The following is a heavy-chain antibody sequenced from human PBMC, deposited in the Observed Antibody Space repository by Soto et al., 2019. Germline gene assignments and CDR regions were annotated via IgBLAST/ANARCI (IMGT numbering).Heavy chain of an antibody. J-gene: IGHJ4*02. V-gene: IGHV3-11*01. CDR2: ISSSGSTI. CDR3: ARDAIDYYDSSGYSPPFDY. Sequence: PGGSLRLSCAASGFTFSDYYMSWIRQAPGKGLEWVSYISSSGSTIYYADSVKGRFTISRDNAKNSLYLQMNSLRAEDTAVYYCARDAIDYYDSSGYSPPFDYWGQGTLVTSPQ. CDR1: GFTFSDYY. D-gene: IGHD3-22*01.